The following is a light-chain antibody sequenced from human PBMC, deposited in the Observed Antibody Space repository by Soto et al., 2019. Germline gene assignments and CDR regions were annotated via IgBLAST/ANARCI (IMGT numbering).Light chain of an antibody. CDR1: QGISTY. CDR3: QQLNSYPWT. V-gene: IGKV1-9*01. CDR2: AAS. J-gene: IGKJ1*01. Sequence: DIQLTQSPSFLSASVGDRVTMTCRASQGISTYLAWYQQKPGKAPKLLIYAASTLQSGVPSRFSGSGSGTDFTLTISSLQPEDFATYYCQQLNSYPWTFGQGTKV.